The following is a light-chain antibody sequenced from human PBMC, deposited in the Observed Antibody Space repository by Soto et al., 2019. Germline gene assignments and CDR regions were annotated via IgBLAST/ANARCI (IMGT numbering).Light chain of an antibody. J-gene: IGLJ1*01. CDR2: YDN. V-gene: IGLV1-44*01. CDR1: NSNIGSNT. Sequence: QSVLTLPPSASGTPGQRVTISCSGSNSNIGSNTVNWYQQLPGTAPKLLIYYDNLRPSGVPDRISGSKSGTSASLAISGLQSDDEADYYCAAWDDSLNGRVFGTGTKVTVL. CDR3: AAWDDSLNGRV.